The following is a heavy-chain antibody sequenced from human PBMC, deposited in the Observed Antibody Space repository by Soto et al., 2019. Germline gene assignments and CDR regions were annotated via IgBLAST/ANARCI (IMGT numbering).Heavy chain of an antibody. Sequence: GGSLRLSCAASGFPFNAFGMHWVRQAPGKGLEWLALVWFDGSNPSYADSVKGRFTISRDNSKNTLYLQMKSLRVEDTAVYFCARDFLAEQWLGNWGQGTLVTVSS. CDR2: VWFDGSNP. J-gene: IGHJ4*02. D-gene: IGHD6-19*01. V-gene: IGHV3-33*01. CDR3: ARDFLAEQWLGN. CDR1: GFPFNAFG.